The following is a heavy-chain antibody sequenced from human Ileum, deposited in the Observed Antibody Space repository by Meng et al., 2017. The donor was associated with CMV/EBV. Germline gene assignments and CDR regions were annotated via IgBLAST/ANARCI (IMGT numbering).Heavy chain of an antibody. J-gene: IGHJ6*02. Sequence: GESLKISCAASGFTFTKYWMTWVRQAPGKGLEWVANIGPDGSQKYYVDSVKGRFTISRDNAKNSLYLQMNSLRVEDTAVYYCARGDYYDSSGYPKGEYYYYYYGMDVWGQGTTVTVSS. V-gene: IGHV3-7*01. CDR2: IGPDGSQK. CDR3: ARGDYYDSSGYPKGEYYYYYYGMDV. D-gene: IGHD3-22*01. CDR1: GFTFTKYW.